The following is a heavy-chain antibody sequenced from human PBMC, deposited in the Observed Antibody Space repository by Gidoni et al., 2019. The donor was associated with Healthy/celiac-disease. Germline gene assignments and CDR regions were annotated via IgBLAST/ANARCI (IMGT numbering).Heavy chain of an antibody. Sequence: EVQLVESGGGLVQPGGSLRLSCAASGFTFSSYWMHWVRQAPGKGLVWVSRINRDGSSKSYADSVKGRFTISRDNAKNTLYLQMNSLRAEDTAVYYCARESHGPYGDFWSGSPGAFDIWGQGTMVTVSS. CDR3: ARESHGPYGDFWSGSPGAFDI. J-gene: IGHJ3*02. D-gene: IGHD3-3*01. CDR2: INRDGSSK. CDR1: GFTFSSYW. V-gene: IGHV3-74*01.